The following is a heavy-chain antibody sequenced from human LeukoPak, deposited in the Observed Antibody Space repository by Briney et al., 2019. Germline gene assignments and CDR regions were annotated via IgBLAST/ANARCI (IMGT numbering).Heavy chain of an antibody. V-gene: IGHV3-48*01. CDR1: GFTFTSYS. CDR2: ISSSSSTI. Sequence: GGSLRLSCAASGFTFTSYSMNWVRQAPGKGLEWVSYISSSSSTIYYADSVKGRFTISRDNAKNSLYLQMNSLRAEDTAVYYCARADYYGSGSYSSLLYYMDVWGKGTTVTVSS. D-gene: IGHD3-10*01. J-gene: IGHJ6*03. CDR3: ARADYYGSGSYSSLLYYMDV.